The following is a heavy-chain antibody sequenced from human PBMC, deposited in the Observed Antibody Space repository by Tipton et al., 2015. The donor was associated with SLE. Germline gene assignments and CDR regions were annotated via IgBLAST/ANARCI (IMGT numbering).Heavy chain of an antibody. J-gene: IGHJ2*01. V-gene: IGHV4-4*07. CDR2: FYPGGTT. D-gene: IGHD6-19*01. Sequence: TLSLTCTVSGDSISNYYWSWIRQSAGKGLEWMGRFYPGGTTSYNPSFKSRVTMSADTSKNQFSLKLNSVTAADTAVYYCARGVRIAVVKGWHFDLWGRGTLVTVSS. CDR1: GDSISNYY. CDR3: ARGVRIAVVKGWHFDL.